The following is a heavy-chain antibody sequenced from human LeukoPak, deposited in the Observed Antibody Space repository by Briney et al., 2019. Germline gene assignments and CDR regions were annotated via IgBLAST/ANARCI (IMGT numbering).Heavy chain of an antibody. CDR1: GYTFTSYD. J-gene: IGHJ4*02. D-gene: IGHD6-13*01. CDR2: MNPNSGNT. CDR3: ARPGIAAAGTGLDY. V-gene: IGHV1-8*01. Sequence: WASVKVSCKASGYTFTSYDINWVRQATGQGLEWMGWMNPNSGNTGYAQKFQGRVTMTRNTPISTAYMELSSLRSEDTAVYYCARPGIAAAGTGLDYWGQGTLVTVSS.